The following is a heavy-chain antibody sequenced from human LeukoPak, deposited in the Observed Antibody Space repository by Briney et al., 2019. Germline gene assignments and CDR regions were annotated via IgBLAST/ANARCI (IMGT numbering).Heavy chain of an antibody. CDR3: ARDYGDYALDY. CDR2: IYIGGNT. J-gene: IGHJ4*02. CDR1: GFPVSSNY. Sequence: GGSLRLSCAASGFPVSSNYMNWVRQPPGKGLEWVSVIYIGGNTSYAESVKGRFTISRDNSKNTLYLQMNSLRAEDTGVYYCARDYGDYALDYWGQGTLVTVSS. D-gene: IGHD4-17*01. V-gene: IGHV3-66*01.